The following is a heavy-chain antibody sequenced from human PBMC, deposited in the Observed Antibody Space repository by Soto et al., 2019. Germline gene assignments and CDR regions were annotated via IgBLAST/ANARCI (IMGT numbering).Heavy chain of an antibody. Sequence: GGSLRLSCAASGFTFSDYYMSWIRQAPGKGLEWVSYISSSGSTIYYADSVKSRFTISRDNAKNSLYLQMNSLRAEDTAVYYCARDRKTYYDFWSGYLGMDVWGQGTTVTVSS. CDR2: ISSSGSTI. D-gene: IGHD3-3*01. J-gene: IGHJ6*02. CDR1: GFTFSDYY. V-gene: IGHV3-11*01. CDR3: ARDRKTYYDFWSGYLGMDV.